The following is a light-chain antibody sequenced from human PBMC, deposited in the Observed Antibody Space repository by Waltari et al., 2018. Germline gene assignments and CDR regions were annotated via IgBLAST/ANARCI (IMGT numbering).Light chain of an antibody. CDR2: QTS. Sequence: DVQMTQSPSTVSASVGDRVIITCRASQAISGRLAWHQQTPGKAPKVLIYQTSTVESGVPSRFSGSGFGTEFTITISSLQPDDFATYYCQQYTTYPWTFGQGTRVDIK. J-gene: IGKJ1*01. CDR3: QQYTTYPWT. V-gene: IGKV1-5*03. CDR1: QAISGR.